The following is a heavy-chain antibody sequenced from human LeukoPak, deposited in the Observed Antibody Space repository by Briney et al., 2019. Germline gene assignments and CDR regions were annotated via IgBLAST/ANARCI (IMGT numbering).Heavy chain of an antibody. Sequence: SETLSLTCTVSGGSISSYYWSWIRQPPGKGLEWIGYIYYSGSTNYNPSLKSRVTISVDTSKDQFSLKLSSVTAADTAVYYCARDRGGWYTVNQLQRGYSWFDPWGQGTLVTVSS. J-gene: IGHJ5*02. V-gene: IGHV4-59*01. D-gene: IGHD6-19*01. CDR1: GGSISSYY. CDR2: IYYSGST. CDR3: ARDRGGWYTVNQLQRGYSWFDP.